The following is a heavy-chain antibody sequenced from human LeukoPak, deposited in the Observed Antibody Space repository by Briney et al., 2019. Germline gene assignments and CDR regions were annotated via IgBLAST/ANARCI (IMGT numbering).Heavy chain of an antibody. J-gene: IGHJ6*02. V-gene: IGHV1-69*01. CDR3: ARGYGDYYYYGMDV. D-gene: IGHD4-17*01. CDR2: IIPIFGTA. Sequence: SVKVSCKASGGTFSSYAISWVRQAPGQGLEWMGGIIPIFGTANYAQKFQGSVTITADESTSTAYMELSSLRSEDTAVYYCARGYGDYYYYGMDVWGQGTTVTVSS. CDR1: GGTFSSYA.